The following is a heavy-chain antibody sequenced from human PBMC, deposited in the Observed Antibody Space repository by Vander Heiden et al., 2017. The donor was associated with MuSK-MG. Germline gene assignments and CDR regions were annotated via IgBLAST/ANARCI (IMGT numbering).Heavy chain of an antibody. CDR3: AREDVPLTN. CDR2: IYPGDSDT. J-gene: IGHJ4*02. D-gene: IGHD3-9*01. Sequence: EIQLVQSGAEVKTPGESLKSRCRASAYSFTSYWIDQGRQMRGKAPEWMGSIYPGDSDTRYRPSFQGQVTISAEKSISTAYLQWSSLKASDTAMYYCAREDVPLTNWGQGTLVTVSS. CDR1: AYSFTSYW. V-gene: IGHV5-51*03.